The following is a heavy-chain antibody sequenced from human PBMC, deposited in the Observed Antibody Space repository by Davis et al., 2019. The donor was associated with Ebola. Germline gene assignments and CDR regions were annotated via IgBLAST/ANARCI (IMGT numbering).Heavy chain of an antibody. V-gene: IGHV3-9*01. J-gene: IGHJ4*02. CDR3: AKEGEEDG. D-gene: IGHD5-24*01. CDR2: ISWNSGSI. CDR1: GFTFDDYA. Sequence: PGGSLRLSCAASGFTFDDYAMHWVRQAPGKGLEWVSGISWNSGSIGYADSVKGRFTISRDNAKNSLYLQMNSLRAEDTALYYCAKEGEEDGWGQGTLVTVSS.